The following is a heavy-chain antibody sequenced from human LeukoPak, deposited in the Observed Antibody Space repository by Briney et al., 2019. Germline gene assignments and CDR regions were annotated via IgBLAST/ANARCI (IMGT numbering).Heavy chain of an antibody. CDR2: INHSGST. D-gene: IGHD5-18*01. CDR3: ARVSRGYSYGSFDY. V-gene: IGHV4-34*01. CDR1: GGSFSGYY. Sequence: PSETLSLTCAVYGGSFSGYYWSWIRQPPGKGLEWIGEINHSGSTNYNPSLKSRVTISVDTSKNQFSLKLSSVTAAGTAVYYCARVSRGYSYGSFDYWGQGTLVTVSS. J-gene: IGHJ4*02.